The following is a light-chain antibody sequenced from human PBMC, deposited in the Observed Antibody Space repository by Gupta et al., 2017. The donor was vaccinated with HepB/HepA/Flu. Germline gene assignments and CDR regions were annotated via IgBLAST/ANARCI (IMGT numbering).Light chain of an antibody. J-gene: IGKJ4*01. CDR3: QQYGTSPPLT. CDR2: GAS. V-gene: IGKV3-20*01. CDR1: QSVSSTY. Sequence: EIVLTQSPGTLSLSPGERATLSCRASQSVSSTYLAWYQQQPGQAPRLLIHGASSRATGIPDRFSGSGSGTDFTLSISRLEPEDFAVYYCQQYGTSPPLTFGGGTKVEIK.